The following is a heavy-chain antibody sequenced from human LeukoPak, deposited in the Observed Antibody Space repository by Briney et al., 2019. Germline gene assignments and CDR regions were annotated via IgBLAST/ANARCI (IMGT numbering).Heavy chain of an antibody. CDR3: ARDLPYYYGSGSYYR. CDR2: FDPEDGET. CDR1: GYTLTELS. Sequence: ASVKVSCKVSGYTLTELSMHWVRQAPGKGLEWMGGFDPEDGETIYAQKFQGRVTMTEDTSTDTAYMELSSLRSEDTAVYYCARDLPYYYGSGSYYRWGQGTLVTVSS. J-gene: IGHJ5*02. D-gene: IGHD3-10*01. V-gene: IGHV1-24*01.